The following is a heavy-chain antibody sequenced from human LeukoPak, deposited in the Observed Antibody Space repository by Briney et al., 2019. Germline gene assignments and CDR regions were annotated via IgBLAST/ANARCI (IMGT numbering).Heavy chain of an antibody. CDR3: AGAGSYGSGSYYNRNYYYYYYMDV. D-gene: IGHD3-10*01. J-gene: IGHJ6*03. CDR2: ISSSGSTI. Sequence: GGSLRLSCAASGFTFSSYEMNWVRQAPGKGLEWVSYISSSGSTIYYADSVKGRFTISRDNAKNSLYLQMNSLRAEDTAVYYCAGAGSYGSGSYYNRNYYYYYYMDVWGKGTTVTVSS. V-gene: IGHV3-48*03. CDR1: GFTFSSYE.